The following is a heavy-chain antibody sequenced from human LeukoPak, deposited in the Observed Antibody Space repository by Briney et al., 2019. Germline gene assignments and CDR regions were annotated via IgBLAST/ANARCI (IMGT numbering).Heavy chain of an antibody. D-gene: IGHD3-10*01. CDR1: GGTFSSYA. J-gene: IGHJ3*02. Sequence: SVKVSCKASGGTFSSYAISWVRQAPGQGLEWMGGIIPIFGTANYAQKFQGRVTITADESTSTAYMELSSLRSEDTAVYYCARAYRYYYGSGSAPPPSYDALDIWGQGTMVTVSS. CDR2: IIPIFGTA. CDR3: ARAYRYYYGSGSAPPPSYDALDI. V-gene: IGHV1-69*13.